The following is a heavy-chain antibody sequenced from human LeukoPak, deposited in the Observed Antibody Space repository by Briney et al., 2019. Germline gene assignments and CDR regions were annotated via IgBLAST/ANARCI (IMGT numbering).Heavy chain of an antibody. D-gene: IGHD6-19*01. V-gene: IGHV3-30*18. Sequence: GGSLRLSCAASGFTFSSYGMHWVRQAPGKGLEWVAVISYDGINKYYTGSVKGRFTISRDNSKNTLYLQMNSLRAEDTAVYFCAKGAGVHDAFDIWGQGTMATVSS. CDR1: GFTFSSYG. CDR2: ISYDGINK. CDR3: AKGAGVHDAFDI. J-gene: IGHJ3*02.